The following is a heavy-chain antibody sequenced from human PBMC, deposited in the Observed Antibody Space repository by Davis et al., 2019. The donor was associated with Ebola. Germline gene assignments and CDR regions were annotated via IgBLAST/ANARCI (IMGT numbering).Heavy chain of an antibody. CDR1: GYTFTSYY. J-gene: IGHJ4*02. V-gene: IGHV1-46*01. CDR2: INPSGGST. Sequence: ASVKVSCKASGYTFTSYYMHWVRQAPGQGLEWMGIINPSGGSTSYAQKFQGRVTMTRDTSTSTVYMELSSLRSEDTAVYYCARDLAAVVVPAALQFDYWGQGTLVTVSS. CDR3: ARDLAAVVVPAALQFDY. D-gene: IGHD2-2*02.